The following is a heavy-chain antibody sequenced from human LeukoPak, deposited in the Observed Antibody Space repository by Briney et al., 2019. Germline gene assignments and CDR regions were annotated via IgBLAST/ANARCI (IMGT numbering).Heavy chain of an antibody. CDR2: ISYDGGNK. V-gene: IGHV3-30-3*01. J-gene: IGHJ4*02. D-gene: IGHD1-20*01. CDR1: GFTFSSYA. CDR3: ARDNWNYLDY. Sequence: GRSLRLSCAASGFTFSSYAMHWVRQAPGKGLEWVAVISYDGGNKYYADSVKGRFTISRDNSKNTLYLQMNSLRAEDTAVYYCARDNWNYLDYWGQGTLVTVSS.